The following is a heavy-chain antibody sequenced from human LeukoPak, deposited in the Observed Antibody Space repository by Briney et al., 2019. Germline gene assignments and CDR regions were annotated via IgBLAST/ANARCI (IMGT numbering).Heavy chain of an antibody. Sequence: SETLSLTCNVSGVSISSSSYYWGWIRQPPGKGLEWIGSIYSSGSTYYNPSLKSRVTISVDTSKNQFSLKLSSVTAADTAVYYCAGGYGDYDDYYYMDVWGKGTTVTVSS. D-gene: IGHD4-17*01. CDR1: GVSISSSSYY. CDR2: IYSSGST. V-gene: IGHV4-39*07. CDR3: AGGYGDYDDYYYMDV. J-gene: IGHJ6*03.